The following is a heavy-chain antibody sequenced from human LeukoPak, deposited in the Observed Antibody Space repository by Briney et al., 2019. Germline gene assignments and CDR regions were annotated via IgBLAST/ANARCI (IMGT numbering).Heavy chain of an antibody. J-gene: IGHJ4*02. CDR2: ISGSGGST. CDR3: AKDQPTTSGYKYGYFDY. V-gene: IGHV3-23*01. CDR1: GFTFSSYA. D-gene: IGHD3-22*01. Sequence: GESLRLSCAASGFTFSSYAMSWVRQAPGKGLEWVSAISGSGGSTYYADSVKGRFTISRDNSKNTLYLQMNSLRAEDTAVYYCAKDQPTTSGYKYGYFDYWGQGTLVTVSS.